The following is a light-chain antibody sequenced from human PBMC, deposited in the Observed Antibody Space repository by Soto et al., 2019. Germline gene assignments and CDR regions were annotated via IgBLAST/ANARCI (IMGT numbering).Light chain of an antibody. J-gene: IGLJ2*01. CDR2: DVS. V-gene: IGLV2-14*01. CDR3: SSYTSNSPYVV. Sequence: QSVLTQPASVSGSPGQSITISCTGTSSDVGGYNYVSWYQQHPGKAPKLMIYDVSNRPSGVSNRFSGSKSGNTASLTISGLQAEDEADYYCSSYTSNSPYVVFGGGTQLTVL. CDR1: SSDVGGYNY.